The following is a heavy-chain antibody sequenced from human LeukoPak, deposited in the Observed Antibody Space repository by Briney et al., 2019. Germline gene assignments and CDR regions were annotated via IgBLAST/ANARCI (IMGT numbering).Heavy chain of an antibody. J-gene: IGHJ4*02. CDR3: ARDSSYYDILTGYYKGFDY. Sequence: PSETLSLTCTVSGGSISSYYWSWIRQPAGKGLEWIGRIYTSGSTNYNPSLKSRVTMSVDTSKNQFSLKLSSVTAADTAVYYCARDSSYYDILTGYYKGFDYWGQGTLVTVSS. CDR2: IYTSGST. CDR1: GGSISSYY. D-gene: IGHD3-9*01. V-gene: IGHV4-4*07.